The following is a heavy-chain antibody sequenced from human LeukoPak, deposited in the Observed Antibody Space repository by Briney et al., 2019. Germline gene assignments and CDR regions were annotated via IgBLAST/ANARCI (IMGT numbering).Heavy chain of an antibody. V-gene: IGHV3-13*01. Sequence: PGRSLRLSCAASGFTFCNYDMDWVRQAAGKGLEWVSAIGTAGDTYYSASVRGRVTVSREKARNSLCRQMSGLSAGDTAVYYCTSSPAESSSGEGIDNWGQGTLVTVSS. CDR1: GFTFCNYD. J-gene: IGHJ4*02. CDR2: IGTAGDT. CDR3: TSSPAESSSGEGIDN. D-gene: IGHD6-13*01.